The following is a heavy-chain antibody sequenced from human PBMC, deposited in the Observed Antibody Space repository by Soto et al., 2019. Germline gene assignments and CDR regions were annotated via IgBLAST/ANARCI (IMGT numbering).Heavy chain of an antibody. CDR1: GFTFSSYS. Sequence: GSLKLSCAASGFTFSSYSMNWVRQAPGKGLEWVSSISSSSSYIYYADSVKGRFTISRDNAKNSLYLQMNSLRAEDTAVYYCASSLDLYDYVWGSYRRQDYWGQGTLVTVSS. V-gene: IGHV3-21*01. CDR2: ISSSSSYI. J-gene: IGHJ4*02. CDR3: ASSLDLYDYVWGSYRRQDY. D-gene: IGHD3-16*02.